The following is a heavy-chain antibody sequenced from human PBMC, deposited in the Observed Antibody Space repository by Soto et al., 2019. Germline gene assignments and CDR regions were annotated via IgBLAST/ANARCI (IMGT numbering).Heavy chain of an antibody. D-gene: IGHD3-16*01. Sequence: GESLKISCKGSGYGFTSYWIGCVRQMPGKGLEWMGIIYPGDSDTRYSPSFQGQVTISADKSISTAYLQWSSLKASDTAMYYCARLSVRRLGELLYWGQGTLVTVSS. CDR2: IYPGDSDT. V-gene: IGHV5-51*01. CDR1: GYGFTSYW. CDR3: ARLSVRRLGELLY. J-gene: IGHJ4*02.